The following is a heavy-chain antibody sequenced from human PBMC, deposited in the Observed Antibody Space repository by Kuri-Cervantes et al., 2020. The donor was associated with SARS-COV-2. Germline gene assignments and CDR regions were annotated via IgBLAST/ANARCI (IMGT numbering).Heavy chain of an antibody. V-gene: IGHV4-59*08. D-gene: IGHD6-13*01. CDR1: GGSISSYY. Sequence: GSLRLSCTVSGGSISSYYWSWIRQPPGKGLEWIGYIYYSGSTNYNPSLKSRVTISVDTSKNQFSLKLSSVTAADTAVYYCARQDSSRTNYYYYYGMDVWGQGTTVTVSS. CDR3: ARQDSSRTNYYYYYGMDV. CDR2: IYYSGST. J-gene: IGHJ6*02.